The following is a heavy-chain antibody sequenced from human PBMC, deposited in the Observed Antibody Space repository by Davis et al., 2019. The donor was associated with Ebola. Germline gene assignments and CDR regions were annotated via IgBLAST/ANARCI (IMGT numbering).Heavy chain of an antibody. V-gene: IGHV5-10-1*01. D-gene: IGHD3-22*01. Sequence: GESLKISCKGSGYSFTSYWITWVRQMPGKGLQWMGRIDPSDSYTNYSPSFQGHVTISADKPISTAYLQWSSLKASDTAMYYCARGGFFYDSTDKPPQVEIDYWGQGTLVTVSS. CDR2: IDPSDSYT. J-gene: IGHJ4*02. CDR1: GYSFTSYW. CDR3: ARGGFFYDSTDKPPQVEIDY.